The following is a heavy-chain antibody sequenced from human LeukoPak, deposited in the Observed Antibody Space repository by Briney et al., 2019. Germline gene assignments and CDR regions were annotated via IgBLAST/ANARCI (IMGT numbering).Heavy chain of an antibody. CDR2: INHSGST. CDR3: ARGRGTWFGELVWYFDY. D-gene: IGHD3-10*01. Sequence: PSETLSLTCAVYGGSFSGYYWSWIRQPPGKGLEWIGEINHSGSTNYNPSLKSRVTISVDTSKNQFSLKLSSVTAADTAVYYCARGRGTWFGELVWYFDYWGQGTLVTVSS. V-gene: IGHV4-34*01. CDR1: GGSFSGYY. J-gene: IGHJ4*02.